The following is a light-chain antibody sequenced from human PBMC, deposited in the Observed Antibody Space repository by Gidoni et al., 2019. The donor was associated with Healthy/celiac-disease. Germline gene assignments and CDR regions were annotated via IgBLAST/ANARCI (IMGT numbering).Light chain of an antibody. CDR3: SSYTSSSTLL. V-gene: IGLV2-14*01. Sequence: QSALTQPASVSGSPGQSITISCTGTSSDVGGYNYVSWYQPHPGKAPKLMIYEVSNRPSGVPDRFSGSKSGNTASLTISGLQAEDEADYYCSSYTSSSTLLFGTGTKVTVL. J-gene: IGLJ1*01. CDR1: SSDVGGYNY. CDR2: EVS.